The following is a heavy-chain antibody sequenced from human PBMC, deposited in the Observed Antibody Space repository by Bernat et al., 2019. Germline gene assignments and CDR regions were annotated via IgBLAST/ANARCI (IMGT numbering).Heavy chain of an antibody. CDR2: IYYSGST. Sequence: QLQLQESGPGLVKPSETLSLTCTVSGGSISSSSYYWGWIRQPPGKGLEWIGSIYYSGSTYYNPSLNSRVTISVDTSKNQFSLKLSSVTAADTAVYYCASRIAVAATGWFDPWGQGTLVTVSS. D-gene: IGHD6-19*01. V-gene: IGHV4-39*01. J-gene: IGHJ5*02. CDR3: ASRIAVAATGWFDP. CDR1: GGSISSSSYY.